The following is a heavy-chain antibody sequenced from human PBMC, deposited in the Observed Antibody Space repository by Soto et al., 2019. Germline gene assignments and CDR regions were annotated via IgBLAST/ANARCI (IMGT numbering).Heavy chain of an antibody. CDR3: AKLRTTVTVLYYFDY. CDR2: IRGSGGST. V-gene: IGHV3-23*01. D-gene: IGHD4-4*01. J-gene: IGHJ4*02. Sequence: GGSLRLACAASGFTFSSYAMSWVRQAPGKGLEWVSAIRGSGGSTYYADSVKGRFTISRDNPKNTLYLQMNSLRAEDTAVYYCAKLRTTVTVLYYFDYWGQGTLVTVSS. CDR1: GFTFSSYA.